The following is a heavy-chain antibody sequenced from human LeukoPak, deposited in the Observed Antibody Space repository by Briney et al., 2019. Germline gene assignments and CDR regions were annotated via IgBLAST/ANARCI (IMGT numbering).Heavy chain of an antibody. V-gene: IGHV4-61*02. Sequence: SETLSLTCTVSGGSISSGSYYWSWIRQAAGKGLEWIGRIYTGGSTNYNPSLKSRVTISVDTSKNQFSLKLSSVTAADTAVYYCARGPGGSSSSDFDYWGQGTLVTVSS. CDR1: GGSISSGSYY. CDR3: ARGPGGSSSSDFDY. J-gene: IGHJ4*02. CDR2: IYTGGST. D-gene: IGHD6-6*01.